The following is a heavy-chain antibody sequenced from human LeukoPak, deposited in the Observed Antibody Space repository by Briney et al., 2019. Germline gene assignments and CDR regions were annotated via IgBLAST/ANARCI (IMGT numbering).Heavy chain of an antibody. CDR1: GYTFTIYG. J-gene: IGHJ6*03. CDR3: ARDAITIFGVVIIGYYYYYMDV. D-gene: IGHD3-3*01. CDR2: ISTYNGNT. Sequence: GASVKVSCRTSGYTFTIYGINWVRQVPGQGLEWMGWISTYNGNTNYAQNLQGRVTMTTDTSTSTAYMELRSLRSDDTAVYYCARDAITIFGVVIIGYYYYYMDVWGKGTTVTVSS. V-gene: IGHV1-18*01.